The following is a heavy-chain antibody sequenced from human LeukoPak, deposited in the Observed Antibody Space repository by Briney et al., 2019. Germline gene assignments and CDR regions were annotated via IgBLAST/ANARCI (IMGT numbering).Heavy chain of an antibody. CDR2: IHYTGST. Sequence: SETLSLTCTVSGGSMSSYYWSWIRQPPCKGLEWIGYIHYTGSTSYNPSLKSRVTISVDTSKNQFSLNLNSVTAADTAVYYCARDPYCSGGSCYLNWFDPWGQGTLVTVSS. V-gene: IGHV4-59*12. CDR3: ARDPYCSGGSCYLNWFDP. CDR1: GGSMSSYY. J-gene: IGHJ5*02. D-gene: IGHD2-15*01.